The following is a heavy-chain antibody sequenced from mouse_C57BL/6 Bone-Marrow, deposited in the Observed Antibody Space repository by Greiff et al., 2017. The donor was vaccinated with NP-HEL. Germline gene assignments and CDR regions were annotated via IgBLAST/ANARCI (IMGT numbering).Heavy chain of an antibody. V-gene: IGHV5-6*01. Sequence: EVHVVESGGDLVKPGGSLKLSCAASGFTFSSYGMSWVRQTPDKRLEWVATISSGGSYTYYPASVKGRFTISRDNAKNTLYLQMSSLKSEDTAIYYCARHWTVGGEAFAYWGQGTLVTVSA. CDR3: ARHWTVGGEAFAY. CDR2: ISSGGSYT. CDR1: GFTFSSYG. J-gene: IGHJ3*01. D-gene: IGHD1-1*01.